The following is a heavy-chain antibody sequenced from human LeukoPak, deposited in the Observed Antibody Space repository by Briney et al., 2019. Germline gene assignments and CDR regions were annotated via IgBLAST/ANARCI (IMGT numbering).Heavy chain of an antibody. Sequence: GESLKISCKASGYNFANYYIAWVRQKPGQGLELMGIIYAYDSDTKYSPSFQDQVLISLEKSISTAYLQWGSLKSSDTALYYCARIPSISTPGIRNFDYWGQGTLVTVSS. CDR3: ARIPSISTPGIRNFDY. CDR2: IYAYDSDT. D-gene: IGHD6-13*01. J-gene: IGHJ4*02. CDR1: GYNFANYY. V-gene: IGHV5-51*01.